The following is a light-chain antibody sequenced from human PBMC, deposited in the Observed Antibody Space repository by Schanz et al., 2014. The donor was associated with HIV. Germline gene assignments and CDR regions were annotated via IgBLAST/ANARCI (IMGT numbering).Light chain of an antibody. CDR1: SSDVGSYDL. CDR3: SSYAGRNNLVV. CDR2: EVS. J-gene: IGLJ2*01. V-gene: IGLV2-8*01. Sequence: QSALTQPASVSGSPGQSITISCTGTSSDVGSYDLVSWYQQHPGRAPKLLISEVSKRPSGVPDRFSGSKSGNTASLTVSGLQAEDEADYYCSSYAGRNNLVVFGGGTKLTVL.